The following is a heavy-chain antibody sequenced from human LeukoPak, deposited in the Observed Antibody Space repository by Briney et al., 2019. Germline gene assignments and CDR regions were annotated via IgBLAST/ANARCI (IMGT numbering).Heavy chain of an antibody. D-gene: IGHD4-17*01. CDR2: ISGSGGST. V-gene: IGHV3-23*01. Sequence: GGSLRLSCAASGFTFSSYAMSWVRQAPGKGLEWVSAISGSGGSTYYADSVKGRFTISRDNSKNTLYLQMNSLRAEDTAVYYCAGLLNYGDYIGGAFDIWGQGTMVTVSS. CDR3: AGLLNYGDYIGGAFDI. J-gene: IGHJ3*02. CDR1: GFTFSSYA.